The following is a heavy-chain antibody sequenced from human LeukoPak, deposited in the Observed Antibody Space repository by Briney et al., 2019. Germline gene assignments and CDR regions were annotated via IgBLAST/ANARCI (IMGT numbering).Heavy chain of an antibody. CDR1: GFTFRSYE. Sequence: GGSLRLSCAASGFTFRSYEMNWVRQAPGKGLEWVSYISSSGSTIYYADSVKGRFTISRDNAKNSLYLQMNSLRAEDTAVYYCARGGGYLAAAEYYYGMDVWGQGTTVTVSS. D-gene: IGHD6-13*01. J-gene: IGHJ6*02. CDR2: ISSSGSTI. V-gene: IGHV3-48*03. CDR3: ARGGGYLAAAEYYYGMDV.